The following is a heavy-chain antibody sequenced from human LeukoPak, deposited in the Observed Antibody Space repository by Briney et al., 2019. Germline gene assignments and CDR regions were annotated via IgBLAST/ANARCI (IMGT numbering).Heavy chain of an antibody. D-gene: IGHD6-13*01. CDR2: IYYTGSS. V-gene: IGHV4-59*08. CDR1: GVSIRTYY. J-gene: IGHJ5*02. CDR3: ARCGIAAAGRFDP. Sequence: PSETLSLTCIVSGVSIRTYYWTWIRQPPGKDLEWIGFIYYTGSSNYNPSLKSRVTMSLDTSKSQFSLNLSSVTAADTAVYYCARCGIAAAGRFDPWGQGTLVTVSS.